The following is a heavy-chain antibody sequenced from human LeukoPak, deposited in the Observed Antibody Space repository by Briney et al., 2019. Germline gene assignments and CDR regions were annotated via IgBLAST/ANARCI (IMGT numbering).Heavy chain of an antibody. CDR1: GGSISSHY. J-gene: IGHJ5*02. V-gene: IGHV4-59*11. CDR3: ARDKGCSSTSCYNWFDP. Sequence: SETLSLSCTVSGGSISSHYWSWIRQPPGKGLEWIGYIYYSGSTNYNPSLKSRVTISVDTSKNQFSLKLSSVTAADTAVYYCARDKGCSSTSCYNWFDPWGQGTLVTVSS. D-gene: IGHD2-2*01. CDR2: IYYSGST.